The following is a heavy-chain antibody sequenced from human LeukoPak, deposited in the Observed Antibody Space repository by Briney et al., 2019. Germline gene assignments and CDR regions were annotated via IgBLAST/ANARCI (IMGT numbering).Heavy chain of an antibody. J-gene: IGHJ4*02. V-gene: IGHV3-74*01. D-gene: IGHD6-13*01. CDR3: ATIAAAGTYQTEVY. CDR2: INSDGSSR. CDR1: GFTFSSYW. Sequence: GGSLRLSCAASGFTFSSYWMHWVRQAPGKGLVWVSRINSDGSSRSYADSAKGRFTISRDNAKNTLYLQMNSLRAEDTAVYYCATIAAAGTYQTEVYWGQGALVTVSS.